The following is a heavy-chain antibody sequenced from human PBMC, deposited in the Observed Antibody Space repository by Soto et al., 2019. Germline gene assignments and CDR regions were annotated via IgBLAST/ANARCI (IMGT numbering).Heavy chain of an antibody. CDR2: TSYDGNNK. CDR1: GFRFKSFV. Sequence: QVQLVESGGGVVQPGTSLRLSCAASGFRFKSFVMHWVRQAPGKGLEWVAFTSYDGNNKDYGDSVKGRFTVSRDNSQNTLHLQRYFLGPEDTALYYCARWGTTGGFDLWGQGALVSVSS. CDR3: ARWGTTGGFDL. J-gene: IGHJ4*02. D-gene: IGHD3-16*01. V-gene: IGHV3-30*19.